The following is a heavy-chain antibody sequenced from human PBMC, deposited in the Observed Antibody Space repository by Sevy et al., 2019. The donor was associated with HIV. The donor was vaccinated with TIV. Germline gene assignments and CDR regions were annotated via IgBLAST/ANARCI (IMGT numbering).Heavy chain of an antibody. J-gene: IGHJ4*02. V-gene: IGHV3-73*01. Sequence: GGSLRLSCAASGLTITESAMHWVRQASGKGLDWVGRIRSKANSYATEYAASVKGRFTLSRDDSKNTAYLQMNSLKAEDTAVYYCARQLDTALATFDYWGQGVLVTVSS. CDR3: ARQLDTALATFDY. CDR1: GLTITESA. CDR2: IRSKANSYAT. D-gene: IGHD5-18*01.